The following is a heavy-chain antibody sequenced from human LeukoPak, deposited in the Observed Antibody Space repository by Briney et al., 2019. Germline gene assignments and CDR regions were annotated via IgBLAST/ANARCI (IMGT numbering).Heavy chain of an antibody. CDR1: GYTFTDYY. D-gene: IGHD3-16*01. CDR2: IKPNSGGT. Sequence: ASVKVSCKASGYTFTDYYMHWVRQAPGQGLEWMGWIKPNSGGTNYAQKFQGRVTMTRDTSISTAYMELSRLRSEDTAVYYCARDNDSRDPPHFDYWGQGTLVTVSS. CDR3: ARDNDSRDPPHFDY. J-gene: IGHJ4*02. V-gene: IGHV1-2*02.